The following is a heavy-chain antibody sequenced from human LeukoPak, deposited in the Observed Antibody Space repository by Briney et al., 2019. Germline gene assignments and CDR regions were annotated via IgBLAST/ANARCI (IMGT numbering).Heavy chain of an antibody. CDR3: ARIRRFGELDYYGMDV. V-gene: IGHV5-51*01. J-gene: IGHJ6*02. D-gene: IGHD3-10*01. Sequence: GESLKISCKGSGYSFTSYWIGWVRQMPGKGLEWMGIIYPGDSDTRYSPSFQGQVTISADKSISTAYLQWSSLKASDTAMYYCARIRRFGELDYYGMDVWGQGTTVTVSS. CDR1: GYSFTSYW. CDR2: IYPGDSDT.